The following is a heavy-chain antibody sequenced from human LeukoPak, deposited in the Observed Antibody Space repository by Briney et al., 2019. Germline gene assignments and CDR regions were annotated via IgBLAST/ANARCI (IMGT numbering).Heavy chain of an antibody. V-gene: IGHV3-11*01. CDR2: ISSTSPRAI. CDR3: AGHARGSYLVY. J-gene: IGHJ4*02. D-gene: IGHD6-6*01. Sequence: GGSLRLSCAASGFTFSDYYMSWIRQAPGKGLEWVSLISSTSPRAISYGDSVKGRFTTSRDDTKDSLLLQMNNLRVEDTAIYYCAGHARGSYLVYWGQGILVTVSA. CDR1: GFTFSDYY.